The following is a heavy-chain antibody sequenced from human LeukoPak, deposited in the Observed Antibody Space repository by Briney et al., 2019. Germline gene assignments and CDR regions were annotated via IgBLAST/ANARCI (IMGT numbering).Heavy chain of an antibody. CDR1: GFTFSSYA. D-gene: IGHD6-13*01. CDR2: ISGSGGST. Sequence: PGGSLRLSCAASGFTFSSYAMSWVRQAPGKGLEWVSAISGSGGSTYYADSVKGRFTISRDNSKNTLYLQMNSLRAEDTAVYYCAKDWGSSSWYPDAFDIWGQGTMVTVSS. V-gene: IGHV3-23*01. CDR3: AKDWGSSSWYPDAFDI. J-gene: IGHJ3*02.